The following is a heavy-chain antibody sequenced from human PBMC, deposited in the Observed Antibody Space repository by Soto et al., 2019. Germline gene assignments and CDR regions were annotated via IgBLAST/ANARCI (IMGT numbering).Heavy chain of an antibody. CDR3: ARDRGLAVNDEWGYFDP. V-gene: IGHV3-33*01. J-gene: IGHJ5*02. CDR2: IWYDGTNK. CDR1: GFTFSAYH. Sequence: QVRLVESAGGVVQPGRSLRLSCAASGFTFSAYHINWVRQSPGKGLEWVAVIWYDGTNKFYADSVKGRFTISRDSANKTGYLQMNSLRAEDTAVYFCARDRGLAVNDEWGYFDPWGQGTLVIVSS. D-gene: IGHD6-19*01.